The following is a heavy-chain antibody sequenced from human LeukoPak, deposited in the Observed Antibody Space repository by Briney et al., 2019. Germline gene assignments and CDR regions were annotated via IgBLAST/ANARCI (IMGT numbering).Heavy chain of an antibody. CDR3: ARQGYDFWSGYFTVGFDP. Sequence: SETLSLTCTVSGGSISSSSYYWGWIRQPPGKGLEGRGSIYYSGSTYYNPSLKRRVTISVATSKTQFSLKLSSVTAADTAVYYCARQGYDFWSGYFTVGFDPWGQGTLVTVSS. D-gene: IGHD3-3*01. CDR1: GGSISSSSYY. CDR2: IYYSGST. V-gene: IGHV4-39*01. J-gene: IGHJ5*02.